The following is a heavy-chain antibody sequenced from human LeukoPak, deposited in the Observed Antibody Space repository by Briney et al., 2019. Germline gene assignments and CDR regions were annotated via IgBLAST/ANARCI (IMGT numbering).Heavy chain of an antibody. V-gene: IGHV4-59*01. CDR2: ISYSGST. Sequence: SETLSHTCSVSGASIRSFYWSWIRQPPGKGLEWIGYISYSGSTKYNPSLKSRATMSADTSKSQLSLRLDSVTAADTAVYFCAQQVVGTSDTFDIWGQGTMVTVSS. CDR1: GASIRSFY. J-gene: IGHJ3*02. D-gene: IGHD6-13*01. CDR3: AQQVVGTSDTFDI.